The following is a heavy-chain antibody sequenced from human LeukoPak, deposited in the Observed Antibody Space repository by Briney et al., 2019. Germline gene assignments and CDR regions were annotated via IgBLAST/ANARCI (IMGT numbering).Heavy chain of an antibody. D-gene: IGHD6-13*01. CDR1: GYTLTELS. CDR3: ARVLVGQQLVGYYYYGMDV. CDR2: FDPEDGET. V-gene: IGHV1-24*01. J-gene: IGHJ6*02. Sequence: ASVKVSCKVSGYTLTELSMHWVRQAPGKGLEWMGGFDPEDGETIYAQKFQGRVTITADKSTSTAYMELSSLRSEDTAVYYCARVLVGQQLVGYYYYGMDVWGQGTTVTVSS.